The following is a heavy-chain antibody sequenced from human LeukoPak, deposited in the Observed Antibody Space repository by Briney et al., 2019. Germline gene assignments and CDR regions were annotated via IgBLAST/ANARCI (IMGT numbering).Heavy chain of an antibody. CDR1: GYTFTGYY. Sequence: ASVKVSCKASGYTFTGYYMHWARQAPGQGLEWMGWINPNSGGTNYAQKFQGRVTMTRDTSISTAYMELSRLRSDDTAVYYCAREGGEMATIETNSFDYWGQGTLVTVSS. V-gene: IGHV1-2*02. J-gene: IGHJ4*02. CDR2: INPNSGGT. D-gene: IGHD5-24*01. CDR3: AREGGEMATIETNSFDY.